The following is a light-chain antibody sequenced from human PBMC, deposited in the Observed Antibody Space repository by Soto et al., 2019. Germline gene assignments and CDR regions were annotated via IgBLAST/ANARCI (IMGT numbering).Light chain of an antibody. CDR3: VAWDDSLNGYVV. V-gene: IGLV1-44*01. Sequence: QSVLTQPPSASGTPGQRGTITCSGSSSNIGSNTVNWYQQLPGTAPKLVIYSNNQRPSGVPDRFSGSKSGTSASLAISGLQSEDEADYYCVAWDDSLNGYVVFGGGT. CDR2: SNN. J-gene: IGLJ2*01. CDR1: SSNIGSNT.